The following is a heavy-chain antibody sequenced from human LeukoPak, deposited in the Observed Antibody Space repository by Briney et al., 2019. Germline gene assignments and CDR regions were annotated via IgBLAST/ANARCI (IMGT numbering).Heavy chain of an antibody. CDR2: ISGRSADI. Sequence: GGSLRLSCAASGFTFSSYAMNWVRQAPGKGLEWVSSISGRSADIYYADSVKGRFTISRDNAQTMLNLQVNSLRVEDTAIYYCARGGKLEPTAMASWGQGSLVVVSS. CDR3: ARGGKLEPTAMAS. V-gene: IGHV3-21*01. CDR1: GFTFSSYA. D-gene: IGHD2-2*01. J-gene: IGHJ5*02.